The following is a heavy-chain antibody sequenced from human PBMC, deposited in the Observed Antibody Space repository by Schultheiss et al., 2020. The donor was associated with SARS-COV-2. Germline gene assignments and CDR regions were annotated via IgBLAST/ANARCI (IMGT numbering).Heavy chain of an antibody. D-gene: IGHD3-10*01. Sequence: GESLKISCAASGFTFSSYGMHWVRQAPGKGLEWVAVIWYDGSNKYYADSVKGRFTISRDNSKNTLYLQMNSLRAEDTAVYYCARENDLSEVLYYYYMDVWGKGTTVTVSS. CDR1: GFTFSSYG. J-gene: IGHJ6*03. CDR2: IWYDGSNK. V-gene: IGHV3-33*01. CDR3: ARENDLSEVLYYYYMDV.